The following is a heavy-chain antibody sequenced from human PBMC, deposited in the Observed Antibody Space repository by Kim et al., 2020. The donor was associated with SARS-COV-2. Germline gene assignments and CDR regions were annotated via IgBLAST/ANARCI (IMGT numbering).Heavy chain of an antibody. J-gene: IGHJ4*02. Sequence: SETLSLTCAVSGASIDRNIYYWGWIRQSPGRGLEWIGSVYKDGTPHYNPSVKSQVTVSVDTPKNQISLILASVTAADTAIYYCAGLSAHYGSGFVDFWGQGIMVTVSS. D-gene: IGHD3-10*01. CDR2: VYKDGTP. CDR1: GASIDRNIYY. V-gene: IGHV4-39*01. CDR3: AGLSAHYGSGFVDF.